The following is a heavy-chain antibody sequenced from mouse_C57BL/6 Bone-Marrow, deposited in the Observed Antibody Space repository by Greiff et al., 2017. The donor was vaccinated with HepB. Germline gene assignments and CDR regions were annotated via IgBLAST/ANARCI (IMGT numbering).Heavy chain of an antibody. J-gene: IGHJ2*01. V-gene: IGHV1-80*01. CDR2: IYPGDGDT. Sequence: LEESGAELVKPGASVKISCKASGYAFSSYWMNWVKQRPGKGLEWIGQIYPGDGDTNYNGKFKGKATLTADKSSSTAYMQLSSLTSEDSAVYFCARGPLIRAWFDYWGQGTTLTVSS. CDR1: GYAFSSYW. CDR3: ARGPLIRAWFDY.